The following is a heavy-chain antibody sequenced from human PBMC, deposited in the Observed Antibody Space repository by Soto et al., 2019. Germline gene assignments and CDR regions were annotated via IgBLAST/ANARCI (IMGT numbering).Heavy chain of an antibody. CDR2: IYYSGST. CDR1: GGSISSYY. V-gene: IGHV4-59*05. J-gene: IGHJ3*02. CDR3: AVQIENDAFDI. Sequence: SETLSLTCTVSGGSISSYYWSWIRQPPGKGLEWIGSIYYSGSTYYNPSLKSRVTISVDTSKNQFSLKLSSVTAADTAVYYCAVQIENDAFDIWGQGTMVTVSS.